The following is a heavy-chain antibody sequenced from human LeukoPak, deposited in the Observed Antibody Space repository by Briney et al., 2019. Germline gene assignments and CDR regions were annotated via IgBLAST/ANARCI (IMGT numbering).Heavy chain of an antibody. CDR1: GYSISSGYY. D-gene: IGHD1-26*01. V-gene: IGHV4-38-2*02. CDR2: IYHSGST. Sequence: SETLSLTCTVSGYSISSGYYWGWIRQPPGKGLEWIGSIYHSGSTYCNPSLKSRVTISVDTSKNQFSLKLSSVTAADTAVYYCAREGGSFLRGYYFDYWGQGTLVTVSS. CDR3: AREGGSFLRGYYFDY. J-gene: IGHJ4*02.